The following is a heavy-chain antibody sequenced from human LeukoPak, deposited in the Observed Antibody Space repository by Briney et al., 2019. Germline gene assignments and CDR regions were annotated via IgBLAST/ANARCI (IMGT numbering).Heavy chain of an antibody. Sequence: GSLRLSCAASGFALNSYSLSWVRQAPGKGLEWIGSIYYSGSTYYNPSLKSRVTISVDTSKNQFSLKLSSVTAADTAVYYCARAPRPPYYYDSSGYSFFDYWGQGTLVTVSS. CDR1: GFALNSYS. D-gene: IGHD3-22*01. CDR3: ARAPRPPYYYDSSGYSFFDY. CDR2: IYYSGST. J-gene: IGHJ4*02. V-gene: IGHV4-39*07.